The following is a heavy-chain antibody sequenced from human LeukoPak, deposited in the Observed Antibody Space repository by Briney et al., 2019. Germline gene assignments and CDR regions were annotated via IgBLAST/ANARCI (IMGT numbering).Heavy chain of an antibody. V-gene: IGHV3-23*01. CDR3: AKDTNSGWYLDWFDP. Sequence: GGSLRLSRAASGFTFSSYAMSWVRQAPGKGLEWVSAISGSGGSTYYADSVKGRFTISRDNSKNTLYLQMNSLRAEDTAVYYCAKDTNSGWYLDWFDPWGQGTLVTVSS. CDR1: GFTFSSYA. J-gene: IGHJ5*02. CDR2: ISGSGGST. D-gene: IGHD6-19*01.